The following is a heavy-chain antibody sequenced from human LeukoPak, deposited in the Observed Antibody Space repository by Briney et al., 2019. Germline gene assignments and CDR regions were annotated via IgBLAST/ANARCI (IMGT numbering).Heavy chain of an antibody. CDR2: INHSGST. J-gene: IGHJ5*02. D-gene: IGHD5/OR15-5a*01. V-gene: IGHV4-34*01. CDR1: GGSFSGYN. Sequence: PSETLSLTCAVYGGSFSGYNWSWIRQPPGKGLEWIGEINHSGSTNYNPSLKSRVTISVDTSKNQFSLKLSSVTAADTAVYYCARRTPLRNWFDPWGQGTLVTVSS. CDR3: ARRTPLRNWFDP.